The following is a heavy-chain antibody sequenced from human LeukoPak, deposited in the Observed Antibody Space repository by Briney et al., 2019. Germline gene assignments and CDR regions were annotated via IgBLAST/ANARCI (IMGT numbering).Heavy chain of an antibody. V-gene: IGHV4-4*09. D-gene: IGHD4-23*01. CDR2: IYTSGST. CDR1: GGSISSYY. J-gene: IGHJ4*02. Sequence: SETLSLTCTVSGGSISSYYWSWIRQPPGKGLEWIGYIYTSGSTNYNPSLKSRVTISVDTSKNQFSLKLSSVIAADTAVYYCARHAYGGNSAFDYWGQGTLVTVSS. CDR3: ARHAYGGNSAFDY.